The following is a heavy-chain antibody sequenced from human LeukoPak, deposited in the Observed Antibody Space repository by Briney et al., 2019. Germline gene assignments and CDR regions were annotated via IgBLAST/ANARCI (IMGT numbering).Heavy chain of an antibody. D-gene: IGHD1-7*01. V-gene: IGHV3-30*04. CDR1: GFTFSSYA. CDR2: MPYDGKSK. Sequence: GRSLRLSCAASGFTFSSYAMHWVRQAPGKRLEWVAVMPYDGKSKYYADSVKGRFTVSRDYAKNTLFLQMNNLRTEDTALYFCATARNFRFEYWGQGSLVIVSS. J-gene: IGHJ4*02. CDR3: ATARNFRFEY.